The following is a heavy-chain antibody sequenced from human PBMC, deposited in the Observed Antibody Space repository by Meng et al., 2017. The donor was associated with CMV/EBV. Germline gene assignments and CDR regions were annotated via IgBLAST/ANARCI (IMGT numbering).Heavy chain of an antibody. J-gene: IGHJ3*02. D-gene: IGHD1-26*01. CDR3: ARVGSYSPRASGYAFDI. CDR1: GFTFSSYS. V-gene: IGHV3-21*01. Sequence: GESLKIPCAASGFTFSSYSMNWVRQAPGKGLEWVSSISSSSSYIYYADSVKGRFTISRDNAKNSLYLQMNSLRAEDTAVYYCARVGSYSPRASGYAFDIWGQGTMVTVSS. CDR2: ISSSSSYI.